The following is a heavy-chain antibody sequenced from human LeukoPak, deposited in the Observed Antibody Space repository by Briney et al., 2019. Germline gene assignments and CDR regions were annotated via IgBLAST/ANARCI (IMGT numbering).Heavy chain of an antibody. J-gene: IGHJ4*02. D-gene: IGHD2-8*01. CDR2: INPNSGGT. CDR1: GYTFTGYY. Sequence: ASVKVFCKASGYTFTGYYMHWVRQAPGQGLEWMGWINPNSGGTNYAQKFQGRVTMTRDTSISTAYMELSRLRSDDTAVYYCATEGDLANGPSDYWGQGTLVTVSS. V-gene: IGHV1-2*02. CDR3: ATEGDLANGPSDY.